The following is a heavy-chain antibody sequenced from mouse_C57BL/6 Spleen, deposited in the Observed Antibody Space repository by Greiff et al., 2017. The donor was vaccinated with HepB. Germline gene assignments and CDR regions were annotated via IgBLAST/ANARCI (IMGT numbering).Heavy chain of an antibody. CDR2: ILPGSGST. J-gene: IGHJ3*01. V-gene: IGHV1-9*01. CDR3: ATTAQATGGCAY. CDR1: GYTFTGYW. Sequence: VQLQQSGAELMKPGASVKLSCKATGYTFTGYWIEWVKQRPGHGLEWIGEILPGSGSTNYNEKFQGKATFTADTSSNTAYMQLSSLTTEDSAIYDCATTAQATGGCAYWGQGTLVTVSA. D-gene: IGHD3-2*02.